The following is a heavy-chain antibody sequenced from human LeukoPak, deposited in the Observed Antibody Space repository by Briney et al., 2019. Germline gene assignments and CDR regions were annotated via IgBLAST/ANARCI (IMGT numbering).Heavy chain of an antibody. CDR3: ARERGEDGYNYQAY. Sequence: SETLSLTCTVSGDSFGSNNYYYWGWIRQPPGKGLEWIGSIYYSGSTYYNPSLKSRVTISIDTSKNQFSLKLSSVTAADTAVYYCARERGEDGYNYQAYWGQGTLVTVSS. V-gene: IGHV4-39*07. J-gene: IGHJ4*02. D-gene: IGHD5-24*01. CDR2: IYYSGST. CDR1: GDSFGSNNYYY.